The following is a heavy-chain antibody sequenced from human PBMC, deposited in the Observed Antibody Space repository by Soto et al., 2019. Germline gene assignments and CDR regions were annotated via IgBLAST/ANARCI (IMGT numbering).Heavy chain of an antibody. CDR3: ARDRLEYYGSGSTSLYYYYGMDV. J-gene: IGHJ6*02. V-gene: IGHV1-69*13. D-gene: IGHD3-10*01. Sequence: SVKVSCKASGGTFSSYAISWVRQAPGQGLEWMGGIIPIFGTANYAQKLQGRVTITADESTSTAYMELSSLRSEDTAVYCCARDRLEYYGSGSTSLYYYYGMDVWGQGTTVTVSS. CDR2: IIPIFGTA. CDR1: GGTFSSYA.